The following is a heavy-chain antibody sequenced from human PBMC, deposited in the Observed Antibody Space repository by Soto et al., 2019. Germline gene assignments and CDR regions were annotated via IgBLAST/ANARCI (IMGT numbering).Heavy chain of an antibody. CDR1: GGSISSSNW. D-gene: IGHD3-16*02. CDR2: IYHSGST. J-gene: IGHJ4*02. V-gene: IGHV4-4*02. Sequence: QVQLQESGPGLVKPSGTLSLTCAVSGGSISSSNWWIWVRQPPGEGLEYIGEIYHSGSTHYNPSLKSRVTISLDKSKNQFSLKVSSVTDADTAVYYCARLPDFVWGTYRYIDYWGRGTLVTVSS. CDR3: ARLPDFVWGTYRYIDY.